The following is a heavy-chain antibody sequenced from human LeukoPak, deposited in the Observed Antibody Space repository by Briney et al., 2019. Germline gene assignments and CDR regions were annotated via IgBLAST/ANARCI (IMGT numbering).Heavy chain of an antibody. CDR2: IYTSGST. Sequence: SETLALPCTVSGGPISSYYWSWIRQPAGKGLEWIGRIYTSGSTNYNPSLKSRVTMSVDTSKNQFSLKLSSVTAADTAVYYCARDVDYLYYYYMDVWGKGTTVTVSS. CDR3: ARDVDYLYYYYMDV. CDR1: GGPISSYY. D-gene: IGHD4-11*01. V-gene: IGHV4-4*07. J-gene: IGHJ6*03.